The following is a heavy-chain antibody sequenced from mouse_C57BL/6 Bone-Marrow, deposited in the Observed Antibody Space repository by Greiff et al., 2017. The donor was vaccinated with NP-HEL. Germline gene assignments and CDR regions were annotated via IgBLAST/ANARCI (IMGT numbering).Heavy chain of an antibody. D-gene: IGHD2-4*01. Sequence: VQLQQPGAELVMPGASVKLSCKASGYTFTSYWMHWVKQRPGQGLEWIGEIDPSDSYTNYNQKFKGKSTLTVDKSSSTAYMQLSSLTSEDSAVYYCARGRDYEFAYWGQGTLVTVSA. CDR3: ARGRDYEFAY. CDR1: GYTFTSYW. V-gene: IGHV1-69*01. CDR2: IDPSDSYT. J-gene: IGHJ3*01.